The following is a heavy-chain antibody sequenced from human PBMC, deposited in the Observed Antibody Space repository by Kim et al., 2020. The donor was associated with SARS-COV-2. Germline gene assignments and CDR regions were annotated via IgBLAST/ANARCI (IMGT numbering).Heavy chain of an antibody. J-gene: IGHJ6*03. V-gene: IGHV7-4-1*02. D-gene: IGHD1-7*01. Sequence: ASVKVSCKASGYTFTSYAMNWVRQAPGQGLEWMGWINTNTGNPTYAQGFTGRFVFSLDTSVSTAYLQISSLKAEDTAVYYCARDTLLRLDWNYGGGYYYYMDVWGKGTTVTVSS. CDR1: GYTFTSYA. CDR2: INTNTGNP. CDR3: ARDTLLRLDWNYGGGYYYYMDV.